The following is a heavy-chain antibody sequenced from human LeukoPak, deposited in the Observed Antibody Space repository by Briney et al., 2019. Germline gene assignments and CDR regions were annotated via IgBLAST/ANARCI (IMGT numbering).Heavy chain of an antibody. J-gene: IGHJ4*02. CDR1: GFTFSSYS. CDR3: ARGARGAYFDY. V-gene: IGHV3-21*01. CDR2: ISSSSSYI. D-gene: IGHD4/OR15-4a*01. Sequence: GGSLGLSCAASGFTFSSYSMNWVRQAPGKGLEWVSSISSSSSYIYYADSVKGRFTISRDNAKNSLYLQMNSLRAEDTAVYYCARGARGAYFDYWGQGTLVTVSS.